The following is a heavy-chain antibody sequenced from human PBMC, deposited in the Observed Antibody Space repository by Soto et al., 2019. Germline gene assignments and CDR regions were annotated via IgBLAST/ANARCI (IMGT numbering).Heavy chain of an antibody. V-gene: IGHV1-46*01. CDR1: GYTFTSYY. Sequence: ASVKVSCKASGYTFTSYYMHWVRQAPGQGLEWMGIINPSGGSTSYAQKFQGRVTMTRDTSTSTVYLELSSLRSEDTAVYYCARDRARLYSSSSYYYYYGMDVWGQGTTVTVSS. J-gene: IGHJ6*02. CDR2: INPSGGST. CDR3: ARDRARLYSSSSYYYYYGMDV. D-gene: IGHD6-6*01.